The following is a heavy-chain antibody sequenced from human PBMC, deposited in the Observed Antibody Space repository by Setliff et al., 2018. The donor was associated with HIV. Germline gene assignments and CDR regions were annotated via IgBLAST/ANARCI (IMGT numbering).Heavy chain of an antibody. Sequence: QPGGSLRLSCAASGFTFSNYNMNWVRQAPGKGLEWISFITSTGINIYYTDSVKGRFTVSRDNARNSLYLQMDSLRVEDTAVYYCLGESSAAFDIWGQGTMVTVSS. J-gene: IGHJ3*02. V-gene: IGHV3-48*01. CDR1: GFTFSNYN. CDR2: ITSTGINI. D-gene: IGHD3-10*01. CDR3: LGESSAAFDI.